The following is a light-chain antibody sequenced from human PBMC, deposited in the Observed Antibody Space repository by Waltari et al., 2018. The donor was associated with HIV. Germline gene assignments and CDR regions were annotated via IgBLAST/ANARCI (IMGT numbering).Light chain of an antibody. CDR1: ISDVVGYNY. J-gene: IGLJ2*01. CDR2: EAT. V-gene: IGLV2-8*01. Sequence: QSALTQPPSASGSPGQSVTISCSGTISDVVGYNYVSWYQQYPGKAPKLMIYEATKRPSGVPDRFSGSKSGNTASLTISGLQAEDEADYYCCSYAGSSTHVVFGGGTKLTVL. CDR3: CSYAGSSTHVV.